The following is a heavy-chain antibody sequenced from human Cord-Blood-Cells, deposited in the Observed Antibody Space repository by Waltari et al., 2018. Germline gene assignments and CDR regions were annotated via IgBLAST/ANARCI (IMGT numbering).Heavy chain of an antibody. CDR1: GYTFTSFD. Sequence: QVQLVQSGAEAKKPGASVQVSCKASGYTFTSFDITWVRQVTGQGLEWMGWMNPNSGNTGYAQKFQGRVTITRNTSISTAYMELSSLRSEDTAVYYCARGQGDRGAFDIWGQGTMVTVSS. CDR2: MNPNSGNT. D-gene: IGHD3-10*01. J-gene: IGHJ3*02. V-gene: IGHV1-8*03. CDR3: ARGQGDRGAFDI.